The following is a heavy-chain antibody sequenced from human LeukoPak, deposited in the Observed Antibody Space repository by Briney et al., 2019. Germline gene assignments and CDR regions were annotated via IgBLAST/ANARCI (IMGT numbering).Heavy chain of an antibody. V-gene: IGHV1-2*02. CDR3: ARDYLIAAAGSDY. D-gene: IGHD6-13*01. CDR2: INPNSGGT. CDR1: GYTFTGYY. Sequence: ASVKVSCKASGYTFTGYYMHWVRQAPGQGLEWMGWINPNSGGTNYVQKFQGRVTMTRDTSISTAYMELSRLRSDDTAVYYCARDYLIAAAGSDYWGQEPWSPSPQ. J-gene: IGHJ4*01.